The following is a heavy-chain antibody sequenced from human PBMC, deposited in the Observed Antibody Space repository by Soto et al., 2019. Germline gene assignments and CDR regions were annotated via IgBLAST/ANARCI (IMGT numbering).Heavy chain of an antibody. CDR1: GFSLRTTGVG. CDR2: IYWNDDK. CDR3: PLTWGLPFDY. V-gene: IGHV2-5*01. Sequence: QITLKESGPTLVEPTQTLTLTCTYSGFSLRTTGVGVGWIRQPPGKALEWLGIIYWNDDKRYSPSLKNRFTLTSDISKSQVVLTITYMDAVDTTTLYCPLTWGLPFDYSGQGTLVIVSS. D-gene: IGHD3-16*01. J-gene: IGHJ4*02.